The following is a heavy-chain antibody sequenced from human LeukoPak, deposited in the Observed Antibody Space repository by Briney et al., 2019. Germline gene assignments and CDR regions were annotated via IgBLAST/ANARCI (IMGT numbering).Heavy chain of an antibody. V-gene: IGHV3-30*02. CDR2: IRNDGNDK. CDR3: AKDPNSSGWYMDYFDY. D-gene: IGHD6-19*01. J-gene: IGHJ4*02. Sequence: GGSLRLSCAASGFTFSDYGIHWVRQAPGKGLEWVASIRNDGNDKSYADSVKGRFTISRDNSKNTLYLQMNSLRAEDTAVYYCAKDPNSSGWYMDYFDYWGQGTLVTVSS. CDR1: GFTFSDYG.